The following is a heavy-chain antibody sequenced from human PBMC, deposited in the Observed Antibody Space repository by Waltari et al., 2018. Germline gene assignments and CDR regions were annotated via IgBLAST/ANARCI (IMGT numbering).Heavy chain of an antibody. CDR3: TRVARGATSSQFDF. Sequence: EVQLVESGGGVVQPGGSLNLSCEVAGLDFRGSAIHWVRQPPGKGGGWVGAVGTKVASYGRHYGPSVEGRFVISRDDSKSTAYLQMSSLETADTATYYCTRVARGATSSQFDFWGQGALVTVSS. CDR1: GLDFRGSA. V-gene: IGHV3-73*01. J-gene: IGHJ4*02. CDR2: VGTKVASYGR. D-gene: IGHD2-2*01.